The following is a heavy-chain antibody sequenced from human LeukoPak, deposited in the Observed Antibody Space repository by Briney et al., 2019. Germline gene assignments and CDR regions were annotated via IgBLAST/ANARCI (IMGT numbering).Heavy chain of an antibody. Sequence: SVKVSYKASGFTFTSSAMQWVRQARGQRLEWIGWIVVGSGNTNYAQKFQERVTITRDMSTSTAYMELSSLRSEDTAVYYCAACGSTGTDASYYWYFDLWGRGTLVTVSS. D-gene: IGHD1-1*01. CDR1: GFTFTSSA. J-gene: IGHJ2*01. CDR2: IVVGSGNT. V-gene: IGHV1-58*02. CDR3: AACGSTGTDASYYWYFDL.